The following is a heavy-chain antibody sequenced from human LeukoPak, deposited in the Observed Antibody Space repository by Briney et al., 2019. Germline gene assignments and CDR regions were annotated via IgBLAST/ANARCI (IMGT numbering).Heavy chain of an antibody. CDR2: IIPIFGTA. J-gene: IGHJ6*03. V-gene: IGHV1-69*01. CDR1: GGTFSSYA. D-gene: IGHD1-1*01. Sequence: ASVKVSCKASGGTFSSYAISWVRQAPGQGLEWMGGIIPIFGTANYAQKFQGRVTITADESTSTAYMELSSLRSEDTAVYYSARDQLSEGDYYYMDVWGKGTTVTVSS. CDR3: ARDQLSEGDYYYMDV.